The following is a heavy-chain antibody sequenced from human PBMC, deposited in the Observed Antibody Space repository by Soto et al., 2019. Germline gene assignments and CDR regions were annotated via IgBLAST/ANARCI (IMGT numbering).Heavy chain of an antibody. CDR2: IKQDGSEK. V-gene: IGHV3-7*01. CDR3: ARDRGYRTGGTCYSVLDY. Sequence: EVQLVESGGGLVQPGGSLRLSCAASGFTFSAYYMNWVRQAPGTGLEWVANIKQDGSEKNYVDSVKGRFTISRDNAKNSLFLQMNILRPAYTAVYYCARDRGYRTGGTCYSVLDYWGQGILVTVSS. J-gene: IGHJ4*02. CDR1: GFTFSAYY. D-gene: IGHD2-15*01.